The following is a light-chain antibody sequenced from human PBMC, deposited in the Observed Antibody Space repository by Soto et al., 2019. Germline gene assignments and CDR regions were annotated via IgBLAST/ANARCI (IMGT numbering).Light chain of an antibody. J-gene: IGKJ4*01. Sequence: EIVMTQSPATLSVSPGERVTLSCRARQSVSSNLAWYQQKPGQAPRLLIYGASTRATGIPARFSGSGSGTEFTLTISSLQSEDFAVYYCQQYNNWPFTFGGGTKVEIK. CDR2: GAS. CDR3: QQYNNWPFT. V-gene: IGKV3-15*01. CDR1: QSVSSN.